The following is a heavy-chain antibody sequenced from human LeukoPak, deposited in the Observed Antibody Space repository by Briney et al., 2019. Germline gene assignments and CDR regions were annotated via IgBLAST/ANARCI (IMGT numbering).Heavy chain of an antibody. J-gene: IGHJ6*02. V-gene: IGHV3-13*01. CDR3: ARALDYYGSGSPYYYGMDV. Sequence: PGGSLRLSCAASGFTFSSYAMSWVRQATGRGLEWVSAIGTAGDTYYPGSVKGRFTISRENAKNSLYLQMNSLRAGDTAVYYCARALDYYGSGSPYYYGMDVWGQGTTVTVSS. CDR2: IGTAGDT. D-gene: IGHD3-10*01. CDR1: GFTFSSYA.